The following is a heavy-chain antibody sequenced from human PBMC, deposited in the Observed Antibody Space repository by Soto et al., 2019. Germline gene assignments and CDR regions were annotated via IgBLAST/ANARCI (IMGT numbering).Heavy chain of an antibody. CDR3: ARGTRSAITMVRGVLNWFDP. V-gene: IGHV4-31*03. D-gene: IGHD3-10*01. CDR1: GGSISSGGYY. J-gene: IGHJ5*02. Sequence: QVQLQESGPGLVKPSQTLSLTCTVSGGSISSGGYYWSWIRQHPGKGLEWIGYIYYSGSTYYNPSLKSRVTISVDTSKNHFSLKLSSVTAADTAVYYCARGTRSAITMVRGVLNWFDPWGQGTLVTVSS. CDR2: IYYSGST.